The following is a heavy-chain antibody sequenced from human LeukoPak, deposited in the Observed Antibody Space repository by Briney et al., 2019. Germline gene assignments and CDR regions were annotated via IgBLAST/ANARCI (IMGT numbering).Heavy chain of an antibody. CDR2: ISSSSSYI. J-gene: IGHJ4*02. Sequence: GGSLRLSCAASGFIFSSHSMNWVRQAPGKGLEWVSCISSSSSYIHYADSVKGRFTISRDNAKNSLYLEMNSLRAEDTAVYYCARAVKLWDFDYWGQGTLVTVSS. CDR1: GFIFSSHS. CDR3: ARAVKLWDFDY. D-gene: IGHD1-1*01. V-gene: IGHV3-21*06.